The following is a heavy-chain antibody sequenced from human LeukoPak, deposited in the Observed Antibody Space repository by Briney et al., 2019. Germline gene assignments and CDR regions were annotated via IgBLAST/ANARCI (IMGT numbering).Heavy chain of an antibody. CDR1: GFTFDDYA. V-gene: IGHV3-9*01. Sequence: PGRSLRLSCAASGFTFDDYAMHWVRQAPGKGLEWVSGISWNSGSIGYADSVKGRFTISRDNAKNSLYLQMNSLRAEDTALYYCATCIAAVGGFDYWGQGTLVTVSS. D-gene: IGHD6-13*01. J-gene: IGHJ4*02. CDR2: ISWNSGSI. CDR3: ATCIAAVGGFDY.